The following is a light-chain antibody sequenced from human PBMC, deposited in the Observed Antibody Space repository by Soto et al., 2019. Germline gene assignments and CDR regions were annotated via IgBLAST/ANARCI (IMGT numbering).Light chain of an antibody. J-gene: IGKJ1*01. Sequence: PGERATLSCRASQSVSSSLAWYQQKPGQAPRLLVYDASNRATGIPARFSGSGSGTDFTLTISSLEPEDSAVYYCQQHLGRHTFGQGTKVDTK. V-gene: IGKV3-11*01. CDR3: QQHLGRHT. CDR1: QSVSSS. CDR2: DAS.